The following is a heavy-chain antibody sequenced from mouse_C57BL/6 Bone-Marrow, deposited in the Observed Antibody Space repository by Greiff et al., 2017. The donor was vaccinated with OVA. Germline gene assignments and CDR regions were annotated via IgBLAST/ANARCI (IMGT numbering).Heavy chain of an antibody. D-gene: IGHD1-1*01. J-gene: IGHJ1*03. CDR1: GYTFNSYW. V-gene: IGHV1-55*01. CDR3: SREWGFYYHWYFDV. CDR2: IYPGSGST. Sequence: QVQLQQPGAELVKPGASVKMSCKASGYTFNSYWITWVKQRPGQGLEWIGSIYPGSGSTNYNAKFKSKATLTVDTSSSTAYMQLSSLTSADSAFYYCSREWGFYYHWYFDVWGTGTTVTVSS.